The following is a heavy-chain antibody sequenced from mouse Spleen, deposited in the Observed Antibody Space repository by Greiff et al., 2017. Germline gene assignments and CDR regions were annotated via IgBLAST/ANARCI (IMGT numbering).Heavy chain of an antibody. J-gene: IGHJ4*01. V-gene: IGHV1-53*01. D-gene: IGHD1-1*01. CDR3: ARPITTVVATRYAMDY. CDR2: INPSNGGT. CDR1: GYTFTSYW. Sequence: QVQLQQPGTELVKPGASVKLSCKASGYTFTSYWMHWVKQRPGQGLEWIGNINPSNGGTNYNEKFKSKATLTVDKSSSTAYMQLSSLTSEDSAVYYCARPITTVVATRYAMDYWGQGTSVTVSS.